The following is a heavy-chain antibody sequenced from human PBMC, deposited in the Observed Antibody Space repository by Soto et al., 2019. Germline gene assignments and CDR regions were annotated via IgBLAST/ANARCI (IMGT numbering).Heavy chain of an antibody. V-gene: IGHV4-39*01. Sequence: ASETLSLTCTVSGGSISSSSYYWGWIRQPPGKGLEWIGSIYYSGSTYYNPSLKSRVTISVDTSKNQFSLKLSSVTAADTAVYYCASSDIVVVPAAMVGWFDPWGQGTLVTVSS. J-gene: IGHJ5*02. CDR2: IYYSGST. CDR3: ASSDIVVVPAAMVGWFDP. CDR1: GGSISSSSYY. D-gene: IGHD2-2*01.